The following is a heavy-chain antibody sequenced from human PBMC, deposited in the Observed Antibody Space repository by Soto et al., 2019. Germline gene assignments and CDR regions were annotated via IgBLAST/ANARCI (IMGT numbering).Heavy chain of an antibody. CDR1: GGSISSSSYY. Sequence: SETLSLTCTVSGGSISSSSYYWGWIRQPPGKGLEWIGSIYYSGSTYYNPSLKSRVTISVDTSKNQFSLKLSSVTAADTAVYYCARDRLELNYYYYGMDVWGQGTTVTVSS. CDR2: IYYSGST. D-gene: IGHD1-7*01. V-gene: IGHV4-39*02. J-gene: IGHJ6*02. CDR3: ARDRLELNYYYYGMDV.